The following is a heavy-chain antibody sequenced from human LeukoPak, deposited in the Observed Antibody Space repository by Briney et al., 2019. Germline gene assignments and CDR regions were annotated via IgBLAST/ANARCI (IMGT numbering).Heavy chain of an antibody. CDR2: ISYDGSNK. CDR3: AREGHYYDSSGSIDDALDI. V-gene: IGHV3-30*04. D-gene: IGHD3-22*01. Sequence: GGSLRLSCAASGFTFSSYAMHWVRQAPGKGLEWVVVISYDGSNKYYADSVKGRFTISRDNSKNTLYLQMNSLRAEDTAVYYCAREGHYYDSSGSIDDALDIWGQGTMVTVSS. CDR1: GFTFSSYA. J-gene: IGHJ3*02.